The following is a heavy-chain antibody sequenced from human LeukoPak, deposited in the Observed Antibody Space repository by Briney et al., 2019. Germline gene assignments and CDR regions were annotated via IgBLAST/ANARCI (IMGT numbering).Heavy chain of an antibody. CDR2: IYPGDSET. CDR1: GSLFTSYW. V-gene: IGHV5-51*01. J-gene: IGHJ4*02. Sequence: GESLETSLQGSGSLFTSYWIGWVRQMPGKGLEWIGIIYPGDSETSYSPSFQGQVTISADKSISTAYLQWSSLKASDTAMYYCARGRGSGSFGPFDYWGQGTLVTVSS. CDR3: ARGRGSGSFGPFDY. D-gene: IGHD1-26*01.